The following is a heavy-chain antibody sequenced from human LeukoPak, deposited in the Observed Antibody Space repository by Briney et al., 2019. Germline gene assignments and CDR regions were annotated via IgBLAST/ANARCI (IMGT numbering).Heavy chain of an antibody. CDR2: INHSGST. V-gene: IGHV4-34*01. Sequence: SETLCLTCAVYGGSFSGCYWSWIRQPPGKGLEWIGEINHSGSTNYNPSLKSRVTISVDTPKNQFSLKLSSVTAADTAVYYCARGAAAGTGADYWGQGTLVTVSS. CDR3: ARGAAAGTGADY. CDR1: GGSFSGCY. J-gene: IGHJ4*02. D-gene: IGHD6-13*01.